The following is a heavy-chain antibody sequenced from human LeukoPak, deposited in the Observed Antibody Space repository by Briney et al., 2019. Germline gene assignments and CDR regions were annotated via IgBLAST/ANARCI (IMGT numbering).Heavy chain of an antibody. CDR3: TSTIFGVANEGNYYYYHMDV. D-gene: IGHD3-3*01. V-gene: IGHV3-73*01. CDR2: IRSKANSYAT. Sequence: GGSLRLSCAASGFTFSGSAMHWVRQAPGKGLEWVGRIRSKANSYATAYAASVKGRFTISRDDSKNTAYLQMNSLKTEDTAVYYCTSTIFGVANEGNYYYYHMDVWGKGTTVTVSS. CDR1: GFTFSGSA. J-gene: IGHJ6*03.